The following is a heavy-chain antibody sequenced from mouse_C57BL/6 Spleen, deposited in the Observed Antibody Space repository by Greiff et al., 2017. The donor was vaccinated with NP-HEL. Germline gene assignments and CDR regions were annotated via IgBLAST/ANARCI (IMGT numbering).Heavy chain of an antibody. J-gene: IGHJ2*01. CDR1: GYSITSGYY. CDR3: ARVELVYFDY. CDR2: ISYDGSN. V-gene: IGHV3-6*01. D-gene: IGHD4-1*01. Sequence: EVKLVESGPGLVKPSQSLSLTCSVTGYSITSGYYWNWIRQFPGNKLEWMGYISYDGSNNYNPSRKNRISITRDTSKNQFFLKLNSVTTEDTATYYCARVELVYFDYWGQGTTLTVSS.